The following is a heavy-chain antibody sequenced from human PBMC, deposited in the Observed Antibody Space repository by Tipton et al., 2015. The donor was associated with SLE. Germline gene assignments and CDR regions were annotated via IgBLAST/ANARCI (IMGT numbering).Heavy chain of an antibody. CDR3: AREGGAWGAFDI. CDR2: IWYDGSNK. D-gene: IGHD1-26*01. Sequence: SLRLSCAASGFTFSSYGMHWVRQAPGKGLEWVAVIWYDGSNKYYADSVKGRFTISRDNSKNTLYLQMNSLRAEDTAVYYCAREGGAWGAFDIWGQGTMVTVSS. CDR1: GFTFSSYG. V-gene: IGHV3-33*01. J-gene: IGHJ3*02.